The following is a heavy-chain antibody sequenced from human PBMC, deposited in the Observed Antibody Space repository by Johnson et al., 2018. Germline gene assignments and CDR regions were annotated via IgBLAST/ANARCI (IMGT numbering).Heavy chain of an antibody. CDR3: ARPSYDFWSPPADV. CDR2: ISYDGSNK. J-gene: IGHJ6*04. Sequence: QVQLVQSGGGVVQPGRSLRLSCAASGFTFSSYAMHWVRQAPGKGLEWVAVISYDGSNKYYADSLKGRFTISKDNSKNTRYLQMNSLRAEDPAVDYCARPSYDFWSPPADVWGKGTTVTVSS. V-gene: IGHV3-30-3*01. D-gene: IGHD3-3*01. CDR1: GFTFSSYA.